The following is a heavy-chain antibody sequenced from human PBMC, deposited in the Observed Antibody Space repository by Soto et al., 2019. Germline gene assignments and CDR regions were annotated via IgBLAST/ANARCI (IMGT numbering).Heavy chain of an antibody. CDR3: AHTYPYRYSEREGGNFDY. CDR1: GFSLTTSGVG. V-gene: IGHV2-5*02. CDR2: IYWDDDK. Sequence: QITLKESGPTLVKPTQTLTLTCTFSGFSLTTSGVGVGWIRQPPGKALEWLALIYWDDDKRYSPSLKSRLTITKDTSKNQVVLTMTNMDPADTATYFCAHTYPYRYSEREGGNFDYWGQGTLVTVSS. J-gene: IGHJ4*02. D-gene: IGHD1-26*01.